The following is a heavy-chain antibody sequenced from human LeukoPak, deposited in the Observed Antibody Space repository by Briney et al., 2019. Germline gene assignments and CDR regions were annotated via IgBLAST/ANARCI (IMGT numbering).Heavy chain of an antibody. V-gene: IGHV3-23*01. J-gene: IGHJ4*02. CDR3: AKGDYYDSSGHDY. CDR2: ISGSGGST. Sequence: GGSLRLSCAASGFTFGSYAMSWVRQAPGKGLEWVSAISGSGGSTYYADSVKGRFTISRDNSKNTLYLQMNSLRAEDTAVYYCAKGDYYDSSGHDYWGQGTLVTVSS. D-gene: IGHD3-22*01. CDR1: GFTFGSYA.